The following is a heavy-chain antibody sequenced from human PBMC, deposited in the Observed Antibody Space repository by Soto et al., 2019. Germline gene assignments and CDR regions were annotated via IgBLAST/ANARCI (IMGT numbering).Heavy chain of an antibody. D-gene: IGHD2-2*01. J-gene: IGHJ6*02. CDR2: ISYDASNK. Sequence: GGSLRLSCAASGFTFSSYAMHWVRQAPGKGLEWVAVISYDASNKYYADSVKGRFTISRDNSKNTLYLQMNSLRAEDTAVYYCARDCLPNQLLLTGRYYYYYYGMDVWGQGTTVTVSS. V-gene: IGHV3-30-3*01. CDR3: ARDCLPNQLLLTGRYYYYYYGMDV. CDR1: GFTFSSYA.